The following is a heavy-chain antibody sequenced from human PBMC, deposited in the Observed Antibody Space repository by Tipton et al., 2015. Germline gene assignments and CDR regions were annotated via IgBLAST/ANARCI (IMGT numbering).Heavy chain of an antibody. CDR2: IYYSGST. CDR1: GGSISSYY. J-gene: IGHJ4*02. Sequence: TLSLTCTVSGGSISSYYWSWIRQPPGKGLEWIGYIYYSGSTNYNPSLKSRVTISVDTSKNQFSLKLSSMTAADTAVYYCARSRYTVTPDSWGQGTLVTVSS. V-gene: IGHV4-59*01. CDR3: ARSRYTVTPDS. D-gene: IGHD4-17*01.